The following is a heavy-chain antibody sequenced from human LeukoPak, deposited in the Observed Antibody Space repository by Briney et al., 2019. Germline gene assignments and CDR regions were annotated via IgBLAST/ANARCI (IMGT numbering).Heavy chain of an antibody. D-gene: IGHD4-17*01. Sequence: GGSLRLSCAASGFTFSSYWMSWVRQAPGKGLEWVANIKQDGSEKYYVDSVKGRFTISRDNAKNSLYLQMNSLRAEDTAVYHCARDRFVYGDYALAYWGQGTLVTVSS. CDR3: ARDRFVYGDYALAY. CDR1: GFTFSSYW. CDR2: IKQDGSEK. V-gene: IGHV3-7*01. J-gene: IGHJ4*02.